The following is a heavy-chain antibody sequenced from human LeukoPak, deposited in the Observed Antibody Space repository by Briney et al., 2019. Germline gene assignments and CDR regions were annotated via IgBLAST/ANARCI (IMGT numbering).Heavy chain of an antibody. J-gene: IGHJ3*02. CDR3: ARARSSYGYGDAFDI. V-gene: IGHV3-21*01. CDR1: GFTFSTYS. D-gene: IGHD5-18*01. CDR2: ISSGGMWI. Sequence: GGSLRLSCAASGFTFSTYSMNWVRQAPGKGLEWLSSISSGGMWIYYADSLKGRFTISRDNAKNSLYLQMKSLRVEDTGVYYCARARSSYGYGDAFDIWGQGTMVTVSS.